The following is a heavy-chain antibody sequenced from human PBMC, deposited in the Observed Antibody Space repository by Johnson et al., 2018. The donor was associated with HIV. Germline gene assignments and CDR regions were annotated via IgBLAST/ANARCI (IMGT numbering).Heavy chain of an antibody. CDR1: GFTFSSFD. V-gene: IGHV3-30*18. D-gene: IGHD2-15*01. J-gene: IGHJ3*02. CDR3: TKEQLLRAFDI. Sequence: QVQLVESGGGVVQPGRSLRVSCGTSGFTFSSFDMHWVRQAPGKGLEWVAVISYDGSNKYYADSVKGRFNISRDNSKNTLYLQMNSLRAEDTAVYYCTKEQLLRAFDIWGQGTMVTVSS. CDR2: ISYDGSNK.